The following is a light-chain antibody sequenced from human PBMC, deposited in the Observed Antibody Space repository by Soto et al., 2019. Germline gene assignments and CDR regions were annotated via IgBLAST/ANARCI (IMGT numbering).Light chain of an antibody. CDR1: SSDVGAFNY. Sequence: QSELTQPATVSGSPGQAITISCSGTSSDVGAFNYVSWYQQHPGKAPKLMIYDVSNRPSGVSNRFSGSKSGNTASLTISGLRAEDEADYYCNSYTSNNTYVFGTGTKV. V-gene: IGLV2-14*03. J-gene: IGLJ1*01. CDR3: NSYTSNNTYV. CDR2: DVS.